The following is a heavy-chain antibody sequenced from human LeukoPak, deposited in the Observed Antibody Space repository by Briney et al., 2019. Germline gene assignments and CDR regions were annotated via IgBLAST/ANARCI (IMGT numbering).Heavy chain of an antibody. CDR3: ARGNSVDGNYYSYMDV. D-gene: IGHD6-19*01. V-gene: IGHV3-64*01. CDR2: ISSNGGST. Sequence: GGSLRLSCAASGFTFSSYGMYWVRQAPGKGLEYVSTISSNGGSTYYANSVKGRFTISRDNSKNTLYLQMGSLRAEDMAVYYCARGNSVDGNYYSYMDVWGKGTTVTISS. J-gene: IGHJ6*03. CDR1: GFTFSSYG.